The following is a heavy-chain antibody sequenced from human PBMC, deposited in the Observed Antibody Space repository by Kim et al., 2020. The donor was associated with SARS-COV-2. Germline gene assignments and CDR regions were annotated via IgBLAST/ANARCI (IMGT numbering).Heavy chain of an antibody. V-gene: IGHV4-31*03. CDR2: TYYSGST. CDR1: GASIGRGRYF. J-gene: IGHJ3*01. Sequence: SETLSLTCTVSGASIGRGRYFWSWIRQFPGKGLEWLGYTYYSGSTYYNYSPSLKGRVAISVDPSKNQFSLNVTSMSAADTAVYYCARETEMAAIRGDVFDAWCQGVLVTVSS. CDR3: ARETEMAAIRGDVFDA. D-gene: IGHD3-10*01.